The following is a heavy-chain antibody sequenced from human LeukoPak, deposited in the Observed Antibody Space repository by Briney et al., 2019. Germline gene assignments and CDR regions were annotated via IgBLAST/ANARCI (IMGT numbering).Heavy chain of an antibody. J-gene: IGHJ5*02. CDR1: GDSVSSKSAG. CDR2: TYYRSKLYN. Sequence: SQTLSLTCAISGDSVSSKSAGWNWIRQSPSRGLEWLGRTYYRSKLYNDYAVSVKSRITINPDTSKNQFSLQLSSVTPEDTAVYYCARDHDNSGSMYNWFDPWGQGTLVTVSS. CDR3: ARDHDNSGSMYNWFDP. V-gene: IGHV6-1*01. D-gene: IGHD6-19*01.